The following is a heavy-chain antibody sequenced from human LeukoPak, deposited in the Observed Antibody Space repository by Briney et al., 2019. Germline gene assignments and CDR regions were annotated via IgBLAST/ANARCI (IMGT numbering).Heavy chain of an antibody. CDR2: IDLSGNVK. V-gene: IGHV3-11*01. CDR1: GFIFSDYY. D-gene: IGHD1-26*01. CDR3: AKDRSMAAAPYRYSGSKSGYYFDY. Sequence: GGSLRLSCAASGFIFSDYYMSWVRQAPGKGLEWLPYIDLSGNVKYYVDSVKGRFTISRDNAKNSLHLQMNSLRAEDTAVYYCAKDRSMAAAPYRYSGSKSGYYFDYWGQGTLVTVSS. J-gene: IGHJ4*02.